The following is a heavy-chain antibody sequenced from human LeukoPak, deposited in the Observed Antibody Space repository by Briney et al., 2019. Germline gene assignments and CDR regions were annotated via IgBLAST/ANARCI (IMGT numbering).Heavy chain of an antibody. Sequence: GGSLRLSCAASGFTFSSYGMHWVRQAPGKGLEWVAFIRYDGSNKYYADSVKGRFTISRDNSKNTLYLQMNSLRAEDTAVYYCATWDYRSVTTLDYWGQGTLVTVSS. CDR3: ATWDYRSVTTLDY. V-gene: IGHV3-30*02. CDR1: GFTFSSYG. D-gene: IGHD4-17*01. CDR2: IRYDGSNK. J-gene: IGHJ4*02.